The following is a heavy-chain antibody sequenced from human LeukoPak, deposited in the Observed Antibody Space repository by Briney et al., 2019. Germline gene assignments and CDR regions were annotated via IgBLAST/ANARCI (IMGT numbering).Heavy chain of an antibody. J-gene: IGHJ3*02. CDR2: IIPIFGTA. CDR1: GGTFSSYA. CDR3: ARDNYDILTAPSGAFDI. V-gene: IGHV1-69*06. Sequence: SVKVSCKASGGTFSSYAISWVRQAPGQGLEWMGGIIPIFGTANYAQKFQGRVTITADKSTSTAYMELRSLRSDDTAVYYCARDNYDILTAPSGAFDIWGQGTMVTVSS. D-gene: IGHD3-9*01.